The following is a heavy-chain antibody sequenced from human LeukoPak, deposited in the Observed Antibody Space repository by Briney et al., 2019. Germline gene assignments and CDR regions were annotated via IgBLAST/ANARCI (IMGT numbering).Heavy chain of an antibody. CDR2: ISGSGGST. V-gene: IGHV3-23*01. CDR3: AKVQTSDYDFWSGYYGWDY. D-gene: IGHD3-3*01. CDR1: GFTVSSNY. J-gene: IGHJ4*02. Sequence: GGSLRLSCAASGFTVSSNYMSWVRQAPGKGLEWVSAISGSGGSTYYADSVKGRFTISRDNSKNTLYLQMNSLRAEDTAVYYCAKVQTSDYDFWSGYYGWDYWGQGTLVTVSS.